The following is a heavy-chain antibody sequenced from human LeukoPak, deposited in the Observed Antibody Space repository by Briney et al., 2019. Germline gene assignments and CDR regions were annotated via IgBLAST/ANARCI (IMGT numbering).Heavy chain of an antibody. CDR2: IHSSGGS. D-gene: IGHD1-26*01. CDR1: GASISNYY. V-gene: IGHV4-4*09. J-gene: IGHJ4*02. Sequence: SETLSLTCTVSGASISNYYWSWIRQTPEKGLEWMGNIHSSGGSSYYPSLKSRLTMSIDTSRNQLSLKLTSATAADTAAYFCARLGSYHDFWGQGALVTVSS. CDR3: ARLGSYHDF.